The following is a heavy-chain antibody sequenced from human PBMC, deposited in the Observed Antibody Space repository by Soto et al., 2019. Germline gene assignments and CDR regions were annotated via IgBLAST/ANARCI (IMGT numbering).Heavy chain of an antibody. CDR3: ARARITIFGVVITPPYYYYGMDV. Sequence: SETLSLTCAVYGGSFSGYYWSWIHQPPGKGLEWIGEINHSGSTNYNPSLKSRVTISVDTSKNQFSLKLSSVTAADTAVYYCARARITIFGVVITPPYYYYGMDVWGQGTTVTVSS. D-gene: IGHD3-3*01. CDR1: GGSFSGYY. CDR2: INHSGST. J-gene: IGHJ6*02. V-gene: IGHV4-34*01.